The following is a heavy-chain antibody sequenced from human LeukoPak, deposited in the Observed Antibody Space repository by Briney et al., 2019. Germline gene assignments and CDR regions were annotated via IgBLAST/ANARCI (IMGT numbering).Heavy chain of an antibody. Sequence: GGSLRLSCAASGFTFSSYWMSWVRQAPGKGLEWVANIKQDGTEKYYVDSVKGRFTISRDNAKNSLYLQMNSLRAEDTAVYYCARDRHDYTHYFDFWGQGTLVTVSS. CDR2: IKQDGTEK. V-gene: IGHV3-7*01. D-gene: IGHD4-11*01. CDR3: ARDRHDYTHYFDF. CDR1: GFTFSSYW. J-gene: IGHJ4*02.